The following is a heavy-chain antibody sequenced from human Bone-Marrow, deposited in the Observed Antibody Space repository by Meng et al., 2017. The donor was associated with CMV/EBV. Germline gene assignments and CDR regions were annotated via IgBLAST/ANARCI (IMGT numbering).Heavy chain of an antibody. Sequence: GESLKISCAASGFTFSSYAMSWVRQAPGKGLEWVSAISGSGGSTYYADSVKGRFTISRDNSKNTLYLQMNSLRAEDTAVYYCARDISARYDFWSGYFGIDYYYGMDVWGQGTTVTVSS. CDR1: GFTFSSYA. J-gene: IGHJ6*02. D-gene: IGHD3-3*01. CDR3: ARDISARYDFWSGYFGIDYYYGMDV. V-gene: IGHV3-23*01. CDR2: ISGSGGST.